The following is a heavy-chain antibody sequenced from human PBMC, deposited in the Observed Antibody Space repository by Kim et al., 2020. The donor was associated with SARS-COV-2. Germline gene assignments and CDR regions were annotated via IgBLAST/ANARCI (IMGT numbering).Heavy chain of an antibody. D-gene: IGHD3-22*01. J-gene: IGHJ4*02. V-gene: IGHV3-11*06. Sequence: RFTISRDNAKNSLYLQMNSLRAEDTAVYYCARMRGSDYYDSSGYYYYDYWGQGTLVTVSS. CDR3: ARMRGSDYYDSSGYYYYDY.